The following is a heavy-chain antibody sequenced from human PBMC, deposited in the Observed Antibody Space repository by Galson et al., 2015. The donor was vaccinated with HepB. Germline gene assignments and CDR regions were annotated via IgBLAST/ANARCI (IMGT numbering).Heavy chain of an antibody. J-gene: IGHJ4*02. CDR2: IYHTGST. D-gene: IGHD5-12*01. V-gene: IGHV4-38-2*02. CDR3: ARDEVAGATDY. CDR1: GYSITSGYY. Sequence: SLTCTVSGYSITSGYYWGWIRQPPGKGLEWIGNIYHTGSTYYSPSLKGRVTISVDTSKNQFSLKLSSVTAADTAVYYCARDEVAGATDYWGQGTPVTVSS.